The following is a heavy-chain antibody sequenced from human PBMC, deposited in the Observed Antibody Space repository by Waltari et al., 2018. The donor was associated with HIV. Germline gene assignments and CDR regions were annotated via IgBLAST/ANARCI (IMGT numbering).Heavy chain of an antibody. CDR2: IRYDGSNK. J-gene: IGHJ4*02. V-gene: IGHV3-30*02. Sequence: QVQLVESGGGVVQPGGSLRLSCAASGFTFSSYGMHWVRQAPGKGVWWGAFIRYDGSNKYYADSVKGRLTISRDKSKNTLYLQMNSLRAEDTAVYYCAKIPGDGYNNWGQGTLVTVSS. D-gene: IGHD5-12*01. CDR3: AKIPGDGYNN. CDR1: GFTFSSYG.